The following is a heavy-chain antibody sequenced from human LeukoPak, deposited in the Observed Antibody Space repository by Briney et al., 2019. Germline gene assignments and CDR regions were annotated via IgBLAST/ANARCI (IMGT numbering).Heavy chain of an antibody. CDR2: IIPILGIA. D-gene: IGHD3-10*01. CDR3: ARGLSCNYGSYYYYGMDV. CDR1: GGTFSSYT. Sequence: SVKVSCKASGGTFSSYTISWVRQAPGQGLEWMGRIIPILGIANYAQKFQGRVTITADKSTSTAYMELSSLRSEDTAVYYCARGLSCNYGSYYYYGMDVWGQGTTVTVSS. V-gene: IGHV1-69*02. J-gene: IGHJ6*02.